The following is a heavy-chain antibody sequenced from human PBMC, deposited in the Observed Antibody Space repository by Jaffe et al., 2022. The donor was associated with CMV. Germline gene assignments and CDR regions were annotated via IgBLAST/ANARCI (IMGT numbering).Heavy chain of an antibody. D-gene: IGHD2-8*01. V-gene: IGHV3-33*08. CDR2: IWSDGSKK. CDR3: ARDAQGINGVGGGFDF. CDR1: RVTFRNYG. J-gene: IGHJ4*02. Sequence: QVQGVKSWGDVVQPGRSLRLSCAASRVTFRNYGMHWVRQAPGKGLEWVAVIWSDGSKKYYAESGKGRFTISRDDSKDSVDLQMDSLRAEDTAIYYCARDAQGINGVGGGFDFWGQGALVTVSS.